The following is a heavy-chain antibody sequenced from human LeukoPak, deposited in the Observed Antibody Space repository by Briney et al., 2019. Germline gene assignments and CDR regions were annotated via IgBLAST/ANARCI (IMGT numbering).Heavy chain of an antibody. D-gene: IGHD1-26*01. V-gene: IGHV4-39*01. CDR1: GDSISTSPYS. CDR3: ARHAWGGAKDFDF. CDR2: VHYSGST. Sequence: NSSETLSLTCTVSGDSISTSPYSWGWIRQPPGKGLECIGSVHYSGSTYYNPSLKTRVTISVDTSKNQFSLRLSSVTAADTAVYYCARHAWGGAKDFDFWGPGTLVTVSS. J-gene: IGHJ4*02.